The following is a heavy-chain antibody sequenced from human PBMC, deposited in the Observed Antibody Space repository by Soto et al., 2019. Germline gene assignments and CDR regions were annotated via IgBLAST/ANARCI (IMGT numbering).Heavy chain of an antibody. V-gene: IGHV3-48*01. J-gene: IGHJ5*02. CDR1: GFTFSSYS. CDR2: ISSSSSTI. CDR3: AREIVVVPADWFDP. D-gene: IGHD2-2*01. Sequence: EVPLVESGGGLVQPGGSLRLSCAASGFTFSSYSMNWVRQAPGKGLEWVSYISSSSSTIYYADSVKGRFTISRDNARNALYLQINNRRAEDTAVYYWAREIVVVPADWFDPWGQGTLVTVSS.